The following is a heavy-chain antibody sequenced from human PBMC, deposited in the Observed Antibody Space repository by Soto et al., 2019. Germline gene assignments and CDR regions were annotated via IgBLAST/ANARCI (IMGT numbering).Heavy chain of an antibody. Sequence: GGSLRLSCSAFKFPFSAYAMHWFRQAPGKGLEYVSGINNNGDTIYYADSAKGRFTISRDNSKNTLYLQISSLRAEDTAIYYCVKDRPRRTSGYFFDYWGQGTPVTVSS. V-gene: IGHV3-64D*06. J-gene: IGHJ4*02. CDR3: VKDRPRRTSGYFFDY. CDR2: INNNGDTI. D-gene: IGHD1-1*01. CDR1: KFPFSAYA.